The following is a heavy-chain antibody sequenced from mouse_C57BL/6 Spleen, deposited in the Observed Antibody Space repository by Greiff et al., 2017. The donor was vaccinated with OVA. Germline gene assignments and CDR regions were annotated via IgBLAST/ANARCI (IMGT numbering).Heavy chain of an antibody. CDR1: GFTFTSYW. CDR2: INPSIGGT. J-gene: IGHJ1*03. Sequence: QVQLQQPGPELVKPGASVKLSCKASGFTFTSYWMHWVKQRPGQGLEWLGNINPSIGGTNYNEKFTGKATLTVDKSANTAYMQLSSLTSDDSAVYECARPGSSPRDFYVWGTGITVTVAS. D-gene: IGHD1-1*01. CDR3: ARPGSSPRDFYV. V-gene: IGHV1-53*01.